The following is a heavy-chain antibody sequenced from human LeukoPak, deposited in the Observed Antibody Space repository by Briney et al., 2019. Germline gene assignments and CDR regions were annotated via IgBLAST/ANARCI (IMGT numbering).Heavy chain of an antibody. J-gene: IGHJ4*02. CDR1: GFSFSAHW. V-gene: IGHV3-74*01. CDR2: ISPTGSTT. D-gene: IGHD6-6*01. CDR3: ARGPNSNWSGLDF. Sequence: GGSLRLSCTASGFSFSAHWMHWARQLPGKGLVWVSRISPTGSTTSYAASVKGRFTVSRDNAKNTLYLQVNNLRAEDTAVYYCARGPNSNWSGLDFWGQGTLLTVSS.